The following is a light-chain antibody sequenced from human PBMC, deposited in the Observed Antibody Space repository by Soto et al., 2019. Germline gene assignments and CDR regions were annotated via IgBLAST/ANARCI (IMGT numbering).Light chain of an antibody. CDR1: QSVSSTY. V-gene: IGKV3-20*01. J-gene: IGKJ5*01. CDR3: QQYGSSLIT. Sequence: EIVLTQSPGTLSLSPGERATLSCRASQSVSSTYLAWYQQKPGQAPRLLIYGASSRATGIADRFSGSGSGTVFTLTISRLEPEDFAVYYCQQYGSSLITFGQGTRLEIK. CDR2: GAS.